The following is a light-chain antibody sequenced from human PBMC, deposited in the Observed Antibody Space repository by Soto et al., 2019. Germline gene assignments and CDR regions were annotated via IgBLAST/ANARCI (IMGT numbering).Light chain of an antibody. CDR1: QSISGW. V-gene: IGKV1-5*03. CDR2: QTF. CDR3: QQYNVYWT. J-gene: IGKJ1*01. Sequence: DIQMTQSPSTLYASVGDRVTITCRASQSISGWLAWYQQKPGKAPKVLIYQTFSLKSGVPSRFSGSGSGTEFTLTISSLQPDDFATYYCQQYNVYWTFGQGNKVDIK.